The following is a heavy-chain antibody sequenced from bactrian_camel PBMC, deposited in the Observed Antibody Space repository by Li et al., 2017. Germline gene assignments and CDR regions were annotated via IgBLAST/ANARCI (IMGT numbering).Heavy chain of an antibody. V-gene: IGHV3S63*01. J-gene: IGHJ4*01. CDR2: VSSDGTT. CDR1: GVTFGDSD. Sequence: HVQLVESGGGSVQAGDSLTLSCTSSGVTFGDSDIGWYRQVPGNECELVSSVSSDGTTYSPHTTKGRFTGSLDNAENMVYLQLTSLTPGDTAMYFCARNVDCASASSCSQKGRGTQVTVS.